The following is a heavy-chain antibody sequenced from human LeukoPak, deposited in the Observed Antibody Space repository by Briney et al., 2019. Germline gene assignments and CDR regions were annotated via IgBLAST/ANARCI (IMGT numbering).Heavy chain of an antibody. D-gene: IGHD3-3*01. CDR2: TSSDGSNK. Sequence: GGSLRLSCAASGFTFSDYGIHWVRLAPGKGLEWVGVTSSDGSNKFYADSVKGRFTVSRDNSKNTLYLQMNSLRAEDTAVYFCAKRGVVIRAVIIVGFHKEAYYFDYWGQGALVTVSS. V-gene: IGHV3-30*12. CDR1: GFTFSDYG. J-gene: IGHJ4*02. CDR3: AKRGVVIRAVIIVGFHKEAYYFDY.